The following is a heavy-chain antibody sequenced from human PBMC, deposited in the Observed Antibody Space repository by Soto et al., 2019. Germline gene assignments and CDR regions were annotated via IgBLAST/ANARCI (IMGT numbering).Heavy chain of an antibody. Sequence: QLQLQESGPGLVKPSETLSLTCTVSGGSISSSSYYWGWIRQPPGKGLEWIGSIYYSGSTYYNPSLKSRVTRSVDTAKNQFALKLSAVTAADTAVYYCARQKRAVDTAMVGAFDIWGQGTMVTVSS. CDR3: ARQKRAVDTAMVGAFDI. J-gene: IGHJ3*02. V-gene: IGHV4-39*01. D-gene: IGHD5-18*01. CDR1: GGSISSSSYY. CDR2: IYYSGST.